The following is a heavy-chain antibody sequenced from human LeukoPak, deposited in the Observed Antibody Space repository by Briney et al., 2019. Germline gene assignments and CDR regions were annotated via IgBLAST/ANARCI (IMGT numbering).Heavy chain of an antibody. V-gene: IGHV3-23*01. J-gene: IGHJ4*02. CDR3: ARGSGSLDY. Sequence: GSLRLSCAASAFTFSNYAMTWVRQAPGKGLEWVSAISGSGGSTYYANSVKGRFTISRDNSKNTLYLQMSSLRADDTAVYYCARGSGSLDYWGQGTLVTVSS. CDR2: ISGSGGST. CDR1: AFTFSNYA. D-gene: IGHD6-19*01.